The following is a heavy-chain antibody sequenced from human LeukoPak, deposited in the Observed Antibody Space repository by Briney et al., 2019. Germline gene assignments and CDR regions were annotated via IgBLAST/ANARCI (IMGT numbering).Heavy chain of an antibody. CDR1: GFTFNSYE. V-gene: IGHV3-48*03. Sequence: GGSLRLSCAASGFTFNSYEMNWVRQAPGKGLEWVSYISSSGSTIYYADSVKGRFTISRDNAKNSLSLQMNSLRAEDTAVYYCARPADHYYYGMDVWGQGTTVTVSS. CDR3: ARPADHYYYGMDV. CDR2: ISSSGSTI. J-gene: IGHJ6*02.